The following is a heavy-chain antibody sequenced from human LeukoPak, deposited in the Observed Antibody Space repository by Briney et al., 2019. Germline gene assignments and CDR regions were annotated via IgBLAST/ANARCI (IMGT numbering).Heavy chain of an antibody. CDR3: ARQGAAGKYYYYYMDV. CDR1: GYGFTNYW. CDR2: LYPGDSDI. D-gene: IGHD6-13*01. J-gene: IGHJ6*03. V-gene: IGHV5-51*01. Sequence: GESLKISCKGSGYGFTNYWIGWVRQMPGKGLECMGILYPGDSDIRYSPSFQGQVTISADKSISTAYLEWSSLKASDTAIYYCARQGAAGKYYYYYMDVWGKGTTVTVSS.